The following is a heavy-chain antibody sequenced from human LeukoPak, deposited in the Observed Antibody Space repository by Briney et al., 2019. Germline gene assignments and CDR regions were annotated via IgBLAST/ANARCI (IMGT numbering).Heavy chain of an antibody. CDR3: ARGDYYGSGTDKTGGLSWFDP. D-gene: IGHD3-10*01. V-gene: IGHV1-2*02. Sequence: ASVKVSCKASGYTFTGYYMHWVRQAPGQGLEWMGWINPNSGGTNYAQKFQGRVTMTRDTSISTACMELSRLRSDDTAVYYCARGDYYGSGTDKTGGLSWFDPWGQGTLVTVSS. CDR1: GYTFTGYY. CDR2: INPNSGGT. J-gene: IGHJ5*02.